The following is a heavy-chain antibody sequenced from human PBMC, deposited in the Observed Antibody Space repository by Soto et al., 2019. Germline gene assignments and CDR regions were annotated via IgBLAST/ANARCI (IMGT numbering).Heavy chain of an antibody. Sequence: SETLSLTCAVSGGSISSGGYSWSWIRQPPGKGLEWIGYIYHSGSTYYNPSLKSRVTISVDRSKNQFSLKLSSVTAADTAVYYCARSCGGDCFGYGMDVWGQGTTVTVSS. CDR1: GGSISSGGYS. D-gene: IGHD2-21*02. J-gene: IGHJ6*02. V-gene: IGHV4-30-2*01. CDR2: IYHSGST. CDR3: ARSCGGDCFGYGMDV.